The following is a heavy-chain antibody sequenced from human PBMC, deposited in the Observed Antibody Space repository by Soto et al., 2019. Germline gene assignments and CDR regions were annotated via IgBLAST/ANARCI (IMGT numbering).Heavy chain of an antibody. CDR2: IIPIFGTA. V-gene: IGHV1-69*06. Sequence: APVKVSCKASGGTFSSYAISWVRQAPGQGLEWMGAIIPIFGTANYAQKFQGRVTITADKSTSTAYMELGSLRSEDTAVYYCARVVTIFRCDGMDVWDQGATVT. CDR1: GGTFSSYA. D-gene: IGHD3-3*01. J-gene: IGHJ6*02. CDR3: ARVVTIFRCDGMDV.